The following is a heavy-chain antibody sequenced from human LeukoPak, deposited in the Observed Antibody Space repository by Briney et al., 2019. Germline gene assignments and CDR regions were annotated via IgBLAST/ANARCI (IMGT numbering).Heavy chain of an antibody. D-gene: IGHD3-22*01. CDR2: INPSGGST. Sequence: ASVKVSCKASGGTFSSYAVSWVRQAPGQGLEWMGIINPSGGSTSYAQKFQGRVTMTRDMSTSTVYMELRSLRSEDTAVYYCARDLEYDSSGYYANTFDYWGQGTLVTVSS. CDR3: ARDLEYDSSGYYANTFDY. V-gene: IGHV1-46*01. J-gene: IGHJ4*02. CDR1: GGTFSSYA.